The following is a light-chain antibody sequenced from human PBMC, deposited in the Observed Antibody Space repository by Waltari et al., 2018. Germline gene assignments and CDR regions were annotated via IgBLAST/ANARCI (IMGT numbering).Light chain of an antibody. V-gene: IGKV3-20*01. CDR3: QQYDDLPLT. J-gene: IGKJ4*01. Sequence: EIVLTQSPGTLSLSQGERATLSCRASRSFTNNYLAWYQQKPGQSPRLLIHGASTRATGIPDRFSGSESGTDFTLTISRLEPEDFAVYFCQQYDDLPLTFGGGTTVEIK. CDR2: GAS. CDR1: RSFTNNY.